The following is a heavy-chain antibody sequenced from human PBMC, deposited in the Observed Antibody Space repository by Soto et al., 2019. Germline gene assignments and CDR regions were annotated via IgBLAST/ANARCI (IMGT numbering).Heavy chain of an antibody. D-gene: IGHD3-10*01. CDR2: ISAYNGNT. J-gene: IGHJ6*02. V-gene: IGHV1-18*04. Sequence: VNGACTTSWYALPRGVVGWLSQKHGQGLEWMGWISAYNGNTNYAQKLQGRVTMTTDTSTSTAYMELRSLRSDDTAVYYCARDNDWFGFYYSGMAFRVHGTTV. CDR3: ARDNDWFGFYYSGMAF. CDR1: WYALPRGV.